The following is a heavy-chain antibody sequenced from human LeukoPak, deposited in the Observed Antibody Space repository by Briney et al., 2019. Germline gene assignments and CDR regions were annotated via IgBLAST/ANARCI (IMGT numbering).Heavy chain of an antibody. CDR1: GDSVSSKSAA. J-gene: IGHJ4*02. CDR3: ARSQTGGTFDY. Sequence: KPSQTLSLTCAISGDSVSSKSAAWNWIRQSPSRGLEWLGRTYYRSKWSRGYAESVKSRITINPDTSKNQFSLQLKSVTPEDTAVYCARSQTGGTFDYWGQGALVTVSS. V-gene: IGHV6-1*01. CDR2: TYYRSKWSR. D-gene: IGHD1-26*01.